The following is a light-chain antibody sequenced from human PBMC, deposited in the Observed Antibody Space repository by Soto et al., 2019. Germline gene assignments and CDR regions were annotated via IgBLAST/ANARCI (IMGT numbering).Light chain of an antibody. Sequence: QAVVTQPPSASGTPGQRGTISCSGSSSNIGSNYVYWYQQLPGTAPKLPIYRNNQRPSGVPDRFSGSKSGTSASLAISGLRSEDEADYYCAAWDDSLSGQVFGTGTKVTVL. J-gene: IGLJ1*01. V-gene: IGLV1-47*01. CDR3: AAWDDSLSGQV. CDR1: SSNIGSNY. CDR2: RNN.